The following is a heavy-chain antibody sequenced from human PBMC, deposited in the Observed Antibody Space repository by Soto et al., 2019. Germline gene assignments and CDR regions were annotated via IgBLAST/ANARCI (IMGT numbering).Heavy chain of an antibody. D-gene: IGHD3-16*01. CDR1: GYTFTGYY. CDR3: ARDLGGTEELAAFDY. CDR2: INPNSGGT. Sequence: ASVKVSCKASGYTFTGYYMHWVRQAPGQGLEWMGWINPNSGGTNYAQKFRGWVTMTRDTSISTAYMELSRLRSDDTAVYYCARDLGGTEELAAFDYWGQGTLVTVSS. J-gene: IGHJ4*02. V-gene: IGHV1-2*04.